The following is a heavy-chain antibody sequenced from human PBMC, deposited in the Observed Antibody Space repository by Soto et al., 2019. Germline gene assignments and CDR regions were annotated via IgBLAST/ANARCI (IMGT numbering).Heavy chain of an antibody. V-gene: IGHV4-39*01. CDR2: IYYSGST. D-gene: IGHD2-15*01. J-gene: IGHJ3*02. CDR3: KLYCSGGSCYSSGAFDI. CDR1: GGSISSSSYY. Sequence: QLQLQESGPGLVKPSETLSLTCTVSGGSISSSSYYWGWIRQPPGKGLEWIGSIYYSGSTYYNPSLKSRVTISVDTSKNQFSLKLSSVTAADTAVYYCKLYCSGGSCYSSGAFDIWGQGTMVTVSS.